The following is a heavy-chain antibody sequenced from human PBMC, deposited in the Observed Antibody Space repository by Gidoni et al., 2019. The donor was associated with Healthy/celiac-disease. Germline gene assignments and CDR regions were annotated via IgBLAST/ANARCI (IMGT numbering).Heavy chain of an antibody. CDR3: AREQGTPPYSGYMDV. Sequence: QVQLVESGGGVVQPGRSLRLSCAASGFTFSSYAMHWVRQAPGKGLEWVAVISYDGSNKYYADSVKGRFTISRDNSKNTLYLQMNSLRAEDTAVYYCAREQGTPPYSGYMDVWGKGTTVTVSS. D-gene: IGHD5-12*01. CDR1: GFTFSSYA. V-gene: IGHV3-30-3*01. CDR2: ISYDGSNK. J-gene: IGHJ6*03.